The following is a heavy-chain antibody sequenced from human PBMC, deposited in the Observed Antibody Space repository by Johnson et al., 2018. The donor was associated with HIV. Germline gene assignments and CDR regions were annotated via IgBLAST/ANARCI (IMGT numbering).Heavy chain of an antibody. D-gene: IGHD3-22*01. Sequence: QMLLVESGGGVVQPGGSLRLSCAASGFTFSSYAMHWVRQAPGKGLEWVAVISYDGSNKYYADSVKGRFTISRDNSKNTLYLQMNSLRAEDTAVYYCAREDSSGYFDGFDVWGQGTMVTVSS. J-gene: IGHJ3*01. CDR1: GFTFSSYA. CDR3: AREDSSGYFDGFDV. CDR2: ISYDGSNK. V-gene: IGHV3-30*14.